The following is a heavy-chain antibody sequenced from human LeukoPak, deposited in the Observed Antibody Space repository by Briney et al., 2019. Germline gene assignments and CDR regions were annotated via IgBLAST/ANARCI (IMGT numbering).Heavy chain of an antibody. CDR2: IGGSSSPM. CDR1: GFTFSSYS. J-gene: IGHJ4*02. D-gene: IGHD3-22*01. CDR3: ARGSGYPYFDY. Sequence: GGSLRLSCAASGFTFSSYSVSWVRQAPGKGLEWLSYIGGSSSPMYYADSVKGRFTISRDNAKNSLYLQMNSLRVEDTAVYYCARGSGYPYFDYWGQGTLVTVSS. V-gene: IGHV3-48*01.